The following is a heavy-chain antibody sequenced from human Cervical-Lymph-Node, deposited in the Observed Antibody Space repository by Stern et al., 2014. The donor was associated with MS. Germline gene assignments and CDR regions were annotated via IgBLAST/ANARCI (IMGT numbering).Heavy chain of an antibody. V-gene: IGHV4-59*01. CDR2: IYYSGST. CDR1: GGSISRYY. J-gene: IGHJ5*02. CDR3: ARGATQAFDP. Sequence: QVQLQESGPGLVQPSETLSLTCTVSGGSISRYYWRWIRQPPGKGLEWLGYIYYSGSTNYNPSLKSRVTISVDTSKNQFSLKLSSVTAADTAVYYCARGATQAFDPWGQGTLVTVSS.